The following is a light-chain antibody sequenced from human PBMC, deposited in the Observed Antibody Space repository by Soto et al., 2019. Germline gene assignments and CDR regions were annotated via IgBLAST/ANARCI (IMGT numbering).Light chain of an antibody. CDR1: QDINRY. V-gene: IGKV1-9*01. CDR3: QQLQRTPFT. J-gene: IGKJ3*01. Sequence: QLTQSPSSLSASVGDRVTITCRASQDINRYLAWYQQRVGKAPKLLIYGASTLQSGVPSRFSGSGSGTEFTLTISSLQPEDFATYHCQQLQRTPFTFGPGTKVDIK. CDR2: GAS.